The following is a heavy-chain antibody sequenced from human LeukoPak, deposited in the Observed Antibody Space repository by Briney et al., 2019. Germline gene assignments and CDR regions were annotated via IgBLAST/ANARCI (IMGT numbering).Heavy chain of an antibody. D-gene: IGHD3-22*01. V-gene: IGHV3-20*04. Sequence: GGSLRLSCAASGFTFDDYGMTWVRQAPGKGLEWVSGITWNGGSAGYADSVKGRFTISRDNAKNSLYLQMNSLSAEDTALYYCARTQSYYYDSSPIDYWGQGTLVTVSS. J-gene: IGHJ4*02. CDR2: ITWNGGSA. CDR1: GFTFDDYG. CDR3: ARTQSYYYDSSPIDY.